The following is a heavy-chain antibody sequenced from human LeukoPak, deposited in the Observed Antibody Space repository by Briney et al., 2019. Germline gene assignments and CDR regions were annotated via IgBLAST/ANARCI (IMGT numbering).Heavy chain of an antibody. CDR2: IYSDNT. CDR3: TRPRPSGSPIYYYYMDV. J-gene: IGHJ6*03. CDR1: GFTVSSNS. Sequence: PGGSLRLSCTVSGFTVSSNSMSWVRQAPGKGLEWVSFIYSDNTHYSDSVKGRFTISRDNSKNTLYLQMNSLRAEDTAVYYCTRPRPSGSPIYYYYMDVWGKGTTVTVSS. D-gene: IGHD1-26*01. V-gene: IGHV3-53*01.